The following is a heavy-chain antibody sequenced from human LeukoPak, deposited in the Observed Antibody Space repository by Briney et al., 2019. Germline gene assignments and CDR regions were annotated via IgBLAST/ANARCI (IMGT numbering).Heavy chain of an antibody. CDR3: ARHIAAAGTDFDY. Sequence: SETLSLTCTVSGGSISSSSYYWGWIRQPPGKGLEWIGSIYYSGSTYYNPSLKSRVTISIDTSKNQFSLKLSSVTAADTAVYYCARHIAAAGTDFDYWGQGTLVTVSS. CDR1: GGSISSSSYY. J-gene: IGHJ4*02. D-gene: IGHD6-13*01. CDR2: IYYSGST. V-gene: IGHV4-39*01.